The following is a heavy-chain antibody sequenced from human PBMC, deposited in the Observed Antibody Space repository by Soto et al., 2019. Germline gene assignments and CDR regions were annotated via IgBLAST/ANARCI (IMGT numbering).Heavy chain of an antibody. Sequence: PVGSLRLSCVASGFTFDDYALHWVRRAPGKGLEWVSGISWDSGSIVYADSVKGRFTISRDNAENSLYLQMNSLRAEDTALYYCAKGQTAMITPGGQGQGALYYYYGMDVWGPGTTVTVSS. CDR2: ISWDSGSI. CDR1: GFTFDDYA. V-gene: IGHV3-9*01. J-gene: IGHJ6*02. CDR3: AKGQTAMITPGGQGQGALYYYYGMDV. D-gene: IGHD5-18*01.